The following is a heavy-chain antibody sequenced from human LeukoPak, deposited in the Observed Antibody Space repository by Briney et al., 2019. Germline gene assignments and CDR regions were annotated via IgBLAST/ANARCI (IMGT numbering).Heavy chain of an antibody. D-gene: IGHD5-12*01. Sequence: PSQTLSLTCTVSGDSLSSYYWGWIRQPPGKGLEWIGYIYYSGVTDYNPSLKSRVTISLDTSKNQFSLNLSSLPAPHTAVYYCAGHVTSGRTYDASDIWGQGTMVTVSP. V-gene: IGHV4-59*08. CDR1: GDSLSSYY. CDR3: AGHVTSGRTYDASDI. J-gene: IGHJ3*02. CDR2: IYYSGVT.